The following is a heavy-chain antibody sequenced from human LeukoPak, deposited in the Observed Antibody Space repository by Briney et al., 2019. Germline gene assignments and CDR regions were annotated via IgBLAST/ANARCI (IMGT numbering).Heavy chain of an antibody. D-gene: IGHD3-10*01. CDR2: IWYDGSNK. CDR3: ARERRPLLWFGELLFVGMDV. J-gene: IGHJ6*04. Sequence: PGGSLRLSCAASGFTFSSYGMHWVRQAPGKGLEWVAVIWYDGSNKYYADSVKGRFTISRDNSKNTLYLQMNSLRAEDTAVYYCARERRPLLWFGELLFVGMDVWGKGTTVTVSS. V-gene: IGHV3-33*01. CDR1: GFTFSSYG.